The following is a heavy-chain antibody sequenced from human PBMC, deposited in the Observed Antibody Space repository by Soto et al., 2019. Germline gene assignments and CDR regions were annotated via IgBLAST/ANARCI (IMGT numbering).Heavy chain of an antibody. CDR2: ISYDGSNK. CDR3: ARSDVSYDFWSGYYLSSYYYYYGMDV. Sequence: GVSLRLSCAASGFTFSSYAMHWVRQAPGKGLEWVAVISYDGSNKYYADSVKGRFTISRDNSKNTLYLQMNSLRAEDTAVYYCARSDVSYDFWSGYYLSSYYYYYGMDVWGQGTTVTVSS. V-gene: IGHV3-30-3*01. D-gene: IGHD3-3*01. CDR1: GFTFSSYA. J-gene: IGHJ6*02.